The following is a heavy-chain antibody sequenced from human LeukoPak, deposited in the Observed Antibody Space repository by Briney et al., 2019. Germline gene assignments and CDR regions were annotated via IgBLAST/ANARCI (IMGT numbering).Heavy chain of an antibody. CDR2: ISGGGDIT. Sequence: GGSLRLSCAASEFSVSHNYMSWVRQTPGKGLEWVSAISGGGDITYYADSVKGRFTISRDNSKDTLFLQMHSLRPGDTAVYYCVREDTPATANYWGQGTLVTISS. CDR1: EFSVSHNY. J-gene: IGHJ4*02. CDR3: VREDTPATANY. V-gene: IGHV3-23*01. D-gene: IGHD2-21*02.